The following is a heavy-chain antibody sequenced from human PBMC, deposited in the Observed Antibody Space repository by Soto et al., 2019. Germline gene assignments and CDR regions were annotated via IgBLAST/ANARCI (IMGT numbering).Heavy chain of an antibody. CDR2: IVVASGYS. Sequence: LVQSGPDVKKPGTSVKVSCKTSGFAFGSSAVQWVRQVRGQRLEWIGWIVVASGYSNVAQKFQARVSLTRDLSTNTAFMELSSLTSEDSAMYYCAADVIGVAGVFDHWGQGTLVSVSS. J-gene: IGHJ4*02. CDR1: GFAFGSSA. V-gene: IGHV1-58*01. D-gene: IGHD6-19*01. CDR3: AADVIGVAGVFDH.